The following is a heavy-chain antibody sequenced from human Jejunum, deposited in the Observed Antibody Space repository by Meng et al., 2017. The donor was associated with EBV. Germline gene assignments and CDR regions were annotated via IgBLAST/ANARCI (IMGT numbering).Heavy chain of an antibody. D-gene: IGHD4/OR15-4a*01. CDR2: INNYNGNT. V-gene: IGHV1-18*01. Sequence: QVQLVQSGAEVKKPGXSVKVSCKTSGYTFLQYLITWVRQAPGQGLEWMGWINNYNGNTNYAQKVQGRVTMTTDTSTSTAYMELRSLRSDDTALYYCARVSSTTQYGDNRDSDYWGQGTLVTVSS. J-gene: IGHJ4*02. CDR3: ARVSSTTQYGDNRDSDY. CDR1: GYTFLQYL.